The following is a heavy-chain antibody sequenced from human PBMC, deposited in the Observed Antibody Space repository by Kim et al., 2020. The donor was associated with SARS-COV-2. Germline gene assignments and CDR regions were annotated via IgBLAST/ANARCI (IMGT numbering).Heavy chain of an antibody. Sequence: RFTISRDNSKNTLYLQMNSLRAEDTAVYYCAKDRHIVVVTAIPGLDAFDIWGQGTMVTVSS. J-gene: IGHJ3*02. V-gene: IGHV3-30*02. CDR3: AKDRHIVVVTAIPGLDAFDI. D-gene: IGHD2-21*02.